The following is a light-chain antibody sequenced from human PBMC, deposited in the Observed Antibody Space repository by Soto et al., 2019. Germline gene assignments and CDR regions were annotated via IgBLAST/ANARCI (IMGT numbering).Light chain of an antibody. CDR1: QSVSSY. V-gene: IGKV3-11*01. Sequence: EIVLTQSPATLSLSPGERATLSCRASQSVSSYLAWYQQKPGQAPRLLIYDASHRATGIPARFTGSGSGTDFTLIISRLEPEDSAVYYCQDRGNWPIFTFGGGTKVDIK. J-gene: IGKJ4*01. CDR2: DAS. CDR3: QDRGNWPIFT.